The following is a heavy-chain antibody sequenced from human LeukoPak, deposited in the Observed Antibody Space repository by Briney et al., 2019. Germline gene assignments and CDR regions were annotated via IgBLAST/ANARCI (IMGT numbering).Heavy chain of an antibody. V-gene: IGHV4-34*01. CDR3: AREGAGGFDY. CDR1: GGSLSGYY. J-gene: IGHJ4*02. CDR2: INHSGST. Sequence: SETLSLTCAVYGGSLSGYYWSWIRQPPGKGLEWIGEINHSGSTNYNPSLKSRVTISVDTSKNQFSLKLSSVTAADTAVYYCAREGAGGFDYWGQGTLVTVSS. D-gene: IGHD1-26*01.